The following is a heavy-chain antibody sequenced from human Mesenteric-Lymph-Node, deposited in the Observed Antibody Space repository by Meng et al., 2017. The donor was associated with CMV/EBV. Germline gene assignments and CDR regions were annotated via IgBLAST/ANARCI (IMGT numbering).Heavy chain of an antibody. D-gene: IGHD3-9*01. CDR3: ARVGAFDWSIFDY. CDR1: GGSISTYY. V-gene: IGHV4-59*01. CDR2: IHYSGST. J-gene: IGHJ4*02. Sequence: GSLRLSCTVSGGSISTYYWSWIRQPPGKGLEWIGYIHYSGSTKYNSSLKSRVTISADTSKNQFSLKLSSVTAADTAVYSCARVGAFDWSIFDYWGQGTVVTVSS.